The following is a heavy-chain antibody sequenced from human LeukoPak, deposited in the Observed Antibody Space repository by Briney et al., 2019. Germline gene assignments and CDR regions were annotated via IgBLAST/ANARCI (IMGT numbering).Heavy chain of an antibody. D-gene: IGHD4-23*01. V-gene: IGHV4-39*01. CDR1: GGSISSSDFY. CDR2: ISYSGNT. Sequence: SETLSLTCTVSGGSISSSDFYWGWIRQPPGKGLEWIGSISYSGNTYYNPSLKSRVTISVDTSKNQFSLKLSSVTAADTAVYYCARLLDYGGNSVAFDIWGQGTMVTVSS. J-gene: IGHJ3*02. CDR3: ARLLDYGGNSVAFDI.